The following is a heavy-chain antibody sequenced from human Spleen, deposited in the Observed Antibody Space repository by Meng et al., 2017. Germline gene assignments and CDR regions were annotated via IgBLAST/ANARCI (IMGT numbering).Heavy chain of an antibody. V-gene: IGHV3-15*01. CDR3: SGHVDY. CDR1: GFTFTYAW. Sequence: GESLKISCAASGFTFTYAWMSWVRQAPGKGLEWVGRIKSKTDGGTTDYAAHVNGRFSISRDDSKTTLYLQMNSLKTEDTAVYYCSGHVDYWGHGTLVTVSS. J-gene: IGHJ4*01. CDR2: IKSKTDGGTT.